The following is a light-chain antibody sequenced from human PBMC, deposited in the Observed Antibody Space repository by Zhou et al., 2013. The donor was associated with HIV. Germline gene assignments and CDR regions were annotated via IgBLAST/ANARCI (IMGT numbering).Light chain of an antibody. V-gene: IGKV3D-20*02. CDR2: DTS. CDR3: QQYNSWPT. CDR1: QSVSSNY. J-gene: IGKJ4*01. Sequence: EIVLTQSPATLSLSPGESATLSCRASQSVSSNYLAWYQQKPGQPPRLLIYDTSDRATGIPDRFSGSGSGTDFTLTISSLQSEDFAVYFCQQYNSWPTFGGGTKVEIK.